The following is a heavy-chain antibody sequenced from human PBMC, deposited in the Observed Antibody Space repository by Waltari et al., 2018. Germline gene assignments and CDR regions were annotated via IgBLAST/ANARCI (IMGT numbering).Heavy chain of an antibody. CDR2: INHSGST. D-gene: IGHD6-6*01. CDR3: ARRVSIAAQYYFDY. Sequence: QVQLQESGPGLVKPSETLSLTCAVSGYSISSGYYWGWIRQPPGKGLEWIGGINHSGSTCYTPSLKSRVTILVDTSKNQFSLILSSVTAADTAVYYCARRVSIAAQYYFDYWGQGTLVTVSS. CDR1: GYSISSGYY. V-gene: IGHV4-38-2*01. J-gene: IGHJ4*02.